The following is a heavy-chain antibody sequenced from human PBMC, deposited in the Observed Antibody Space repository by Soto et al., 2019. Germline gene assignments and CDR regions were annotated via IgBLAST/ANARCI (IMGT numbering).Heavy chain of an antibody. CDR3: AREQGGITSIRGDVDY. CDR2: IRRTTSGATT. D-gene: IGHD3-10*01. V-gene: IGHV3-49*03. CDR1: GFSFSVYS. J-gene: IGHJ4*02. Sequence: GSLRLSCIASGFSFSVYSMAWFRQAPGKGLEWVGFIRRTTSGATTESASSVQGRFIISRDDSRNIVYLQMSSLKIEDTAVYYCAREQGGITSIRGDVDYWGQGTLVTVSS.